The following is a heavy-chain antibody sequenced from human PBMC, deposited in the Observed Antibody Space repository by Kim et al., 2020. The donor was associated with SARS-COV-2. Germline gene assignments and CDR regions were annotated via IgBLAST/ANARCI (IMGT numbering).Heavy chain of an antibody. V-gene: IGHV4-4*09. J-gene: IGHJ6*02. CDR3: ARTGSYYYGMDV. Sequence: NYNPSLKSRVTISVDTSKNQFSLKLSSVTAADTAVYYCARTGSYYYGMDVWGQGTTVTVSS. D-gene: IGHD3-10*01.